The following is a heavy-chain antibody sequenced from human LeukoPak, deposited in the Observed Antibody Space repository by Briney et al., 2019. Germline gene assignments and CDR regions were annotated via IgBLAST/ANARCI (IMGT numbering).Heavy chain of an antibody. V-gene: IGHV1-18*01. CDR2: ISAYNGNT. CDR3: ARLAAAPMGSLFDY. J-gene: IGHJ4*02. CDR1: GYTFTSYG. Sequence: ASVKVSCKASGYTFTSYGISWVRQAPGQGLEWMGWISAYNGNTNYAQKLQGRVTMTTDTSTSTAYMELRSLRSDDTAVHYCARLAAAPMGSLFDYWGQGTLVTVSS. D-gene: IGHD6-13*01.